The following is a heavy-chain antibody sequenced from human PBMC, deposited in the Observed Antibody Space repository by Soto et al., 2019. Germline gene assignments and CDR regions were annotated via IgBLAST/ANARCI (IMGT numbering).Heavy chain of an antibody. J-gene: IGHJ4*02. CDR3: AREPATAKPEGVDF. CDR1: GFTFHWYW. Sequence: PGGSLRLSCAASGFTFHWYWMSWVRQAPGKGLEWLATIKTDASEKKYVDSVKGRFTMSRDNAKNSVYLQMDSLRTEDTAVYHCAREPATAKPEGVDFWGQGTLVTVSS. D-gene: IGHD1-1*01. CDR2: IKTDASEK. V-gene: IGHV3-7*03.